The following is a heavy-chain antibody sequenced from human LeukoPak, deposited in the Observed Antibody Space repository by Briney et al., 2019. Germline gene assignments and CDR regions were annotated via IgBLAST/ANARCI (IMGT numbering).Heavy chain of an antibody. CDR3: ANLYYYYYDSSGYYYFDY. Sequence: PGGSLRLSCAASGFTFSSYSMIWVRQAPGKGLEWVSSISSGTSYIYYADSVKGRFTISRDNAKNSLYLQMNSLRAEDTAVYYCANLYYYYYDSSGYYYFDYWGQGTLVTVSS. CDR2: ISSGTSYI. D-gene: IGHD3-22*01. V-gene: IGHV3-21*04. J-gene: IGHJ4*02. CDR1: GFTFSSYS.